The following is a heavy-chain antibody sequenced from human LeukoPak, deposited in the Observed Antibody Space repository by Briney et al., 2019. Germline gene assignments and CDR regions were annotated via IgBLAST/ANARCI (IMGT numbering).Heavy chain of an antibody. CDR1: SFIYRQYW. Sequence: GGSLRLSCPATSFIYRQYWMQCVRQAPGKGLEWVANIKQDGSEIHYVDSVRGRFTISRDNAKNSLYLQMNSLRVEDTAVYYCARDTRGIFYYWGQGTLVTVSS. CDR2: IKQDGSEI. J-gene: IGHJ4*02. V-gene: IGHV3-7*01. D-gene: IGHD3-10*01. CDR3: ARDTRGIFYY.